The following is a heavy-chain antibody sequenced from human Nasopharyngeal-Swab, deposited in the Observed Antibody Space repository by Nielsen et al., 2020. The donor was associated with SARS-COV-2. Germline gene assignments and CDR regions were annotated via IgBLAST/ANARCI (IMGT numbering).Heavy chain of an antibody. CDR2: ISSSSSTI. D-gene: IGHD5-18*01. CDR3: AGEGGYRYGYRLYYYYGMDV. V-gene: IGHV3-48*02. Sequence: WIRQPPGKGLEWVSYISSSSSTIYYADSVKGRFTISRDNAKNSLYLQMNSLRDEDSAVYYCAGEGGYRYGYRLYYYYGMDVWGQGTTVTVSS. J-gene: IGHJ6*02.